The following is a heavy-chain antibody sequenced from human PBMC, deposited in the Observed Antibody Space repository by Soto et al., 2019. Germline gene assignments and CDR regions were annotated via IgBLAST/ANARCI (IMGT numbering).Heavy chain of an antibody. J-gene: IGHJ5*02. CDR2: VSGSGGTT. Sequence: EVQLLDSGGGLVQPGGSLRLFCAASEFTFSSSAMSWVRQAPGKGLEWVSAVSGSGGTTYYADSVRGRFTISRDNSKNSLYLQMNSLRAEDTAIYFCARCTVDTIVTSGWCHYLDPWGQGTLVTVSS. CDR3: ARCTVDTIVTSGWCHYLDP. V-gene: IGHV3-23*01. D-gene: IGHD6-19*01. CDR1: EFTFSSSA.